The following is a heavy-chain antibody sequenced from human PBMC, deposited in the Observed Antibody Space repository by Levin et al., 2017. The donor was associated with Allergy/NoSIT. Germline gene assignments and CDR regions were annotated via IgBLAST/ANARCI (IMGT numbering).Heavy chain of an antibody. Sequence: SQTLSLTCRVSGGSISPYYWSWIRQPPGKGLEWIGYIYYSGNTNYTPSLKSRVTISVDMSKNELSLKLRSVTAADSAVYYCARDMRRGTDRGDSFNPWGQGILVTVSS. CDR2: IYYSGNT. V-gene: IGHV4-59*01. D-gene: IGHD3-10*01. J-gene: IGHJ5*02. CDR1: GGSISPYY. CDR3: ARDMRRGTDRGDSFNP.